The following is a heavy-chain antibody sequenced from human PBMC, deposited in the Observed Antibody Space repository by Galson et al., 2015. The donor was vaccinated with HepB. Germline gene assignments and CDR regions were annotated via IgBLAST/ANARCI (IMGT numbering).Heavy chain of an antibody. CDR3: AREDLTGTTEGFDY. CDR2: INPNSGGT. Sequence: SVKVSCKASGYTFTGYYMHWVRQAPGQGLEWMGWINPNSGGTNYAQKFQGRVTMTRDTSISTAYMELSRLRSDDTAVYYCAREDLTGTTEGFDYWGQGTLVTVSS. CDR1: GYTFTGYY. J-gene: IGHJ4*02. D-gene: IGHD1-20*01. V-gene: IGHV1-2*02.